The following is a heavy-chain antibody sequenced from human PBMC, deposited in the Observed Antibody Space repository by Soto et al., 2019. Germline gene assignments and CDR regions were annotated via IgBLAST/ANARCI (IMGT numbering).Heavy chain of an antibody. Sequence: SETLSLTXTVSDGSISSSNYYWGWIRQPPGKGLEWLASIYYNGTTYYNPSLKSRVTIFVDTSRNQISLRLSSVTAADTAVYYCARPRAYGSGSYIDYWGQGTLVTVSS. D-gene: IGHD3-10*01. CDR2: IYYNGTT. V-gene: IGHV4-39*01. CDR3: ARPRAYGSGSYIDY. J-gene: IGHJ4*02. CDR1: DGSISSSNYY.